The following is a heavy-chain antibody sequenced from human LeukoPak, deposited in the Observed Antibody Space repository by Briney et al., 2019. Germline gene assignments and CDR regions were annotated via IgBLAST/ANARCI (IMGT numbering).Heavy chain of an antibody. Sequence: ASVTVSFLCSLCTFTRYFIHYVGQAPGQGLDWMGWIERSSDNIRYSETFKDRVTMTRDTSTNTAYMELSWLRSDDTAVYYCARSAYNYGYVYFDHWGQGTLVIVSS. D-gene: IGHD5-18*01. J-gene: IGHJ4*02. CDR2: IERSSDNI. CDR1: LCTFTRYF. V-gene: IGHV1-2*02. CDR3: ARSAYNYGYVYFDH.